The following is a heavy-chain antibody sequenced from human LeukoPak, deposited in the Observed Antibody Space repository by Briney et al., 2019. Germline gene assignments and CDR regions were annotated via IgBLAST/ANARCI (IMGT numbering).Heavy chain of an antibody. Sequence: GGSLRLSCAASGFTFSSYGMHWVRQAPGKGLEWVAVISYDGSNKYYADSVKGRFTISRDNSKNTLYLQMNSLRAEDTAVYYCAGGAFDIWGQGTMVTVSS. CDR3: AGGAFDI. CDR2: ISYDGSNK. D-gene: IGHD2-15*01. CDR1: GFTFSSYG. V-gene: IGHV3-30*03. J-gene: IGHJ3*02.